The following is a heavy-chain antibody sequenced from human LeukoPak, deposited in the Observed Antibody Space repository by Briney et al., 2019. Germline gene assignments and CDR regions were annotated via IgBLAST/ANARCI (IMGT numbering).Heavy chain of an antibody. CDR1: GYTFTGYY. D-gene: IGHD5-18*01. CDR2: INPNSGGT. V-gene: IGHV1-2*02. CDR3: ARDETAMVVYGMDV. J-gene: IGHJ6*02. Sequence: ASVKVSCKASGYTFTGYYMHWVRQAPGQGLEWMGWINPNSGGTNYAQKFQGRVTMTRDTSISTAYMELSRLRSDDTAVYCCARDETAMVVYGMDVWGQGTTVTVSS.